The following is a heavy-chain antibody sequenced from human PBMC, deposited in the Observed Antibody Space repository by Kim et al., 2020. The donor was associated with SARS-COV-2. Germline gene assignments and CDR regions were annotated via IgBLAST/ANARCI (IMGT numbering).Heavy chain of an antibody. V-gene: IGHV1-69*04. CDR2: IIPILGIA. J-gene: IGHJ6*01. CDR1: GGTFSSYA. CDR3: PRGGSGYSYGTPLRGMAL. D-gene: IGHD5-18*01. Sequence: SVKVSCKASGGTFSSYAISWVRQAPGQGLEWMGRIIPILGIANYAQKFQGRVTITADKSTSTAYMELSSLRSEDTAVYYCPRGGSGYSYGTPLRGMALWGQGTTVTVSS.